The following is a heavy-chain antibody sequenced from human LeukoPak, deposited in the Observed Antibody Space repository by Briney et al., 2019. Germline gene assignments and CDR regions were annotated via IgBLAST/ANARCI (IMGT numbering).Heavy chain of an antibody. CDR2: INHSGST. CDR1: GGSFSGYY. J-gene: IGHJ4*02. V-gene: IGHV4-34*01. CDR3: ATRMVRGATSDY. D-gene: IGHD3-10*01. Sequence: SETLSLTCAVYGGSFSGYYWSWIRQPPGKGLEWIGEINHSGSTNYNPSLKSRVTIPVDTSKNQFSLKLSSVTAADTAVYYCATRMVRGATSDYWGQGTLVTVSS.